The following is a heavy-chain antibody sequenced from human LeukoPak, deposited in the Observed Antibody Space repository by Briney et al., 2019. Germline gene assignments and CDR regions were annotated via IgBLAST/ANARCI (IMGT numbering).Heavy chain of an antibody. CDR3: ARGPSRSSWETLFDY. CDR2: IYTSGST. CDR1: GGSISSYY. Sequence: SETLSLTCTVSGGSISSYYWSWIRQPAGKGLEWIGRIYTSGSTNYNPSLKSRVTMSVDTSKSQFSLKLSSVTAADTAVYYCARGPSRSSWETLFDYWGQGTLVTVSS. V-gene: IGHV4-4*07. D-gene: IGHD6-13*01. J-gene: IGHJ4*02.